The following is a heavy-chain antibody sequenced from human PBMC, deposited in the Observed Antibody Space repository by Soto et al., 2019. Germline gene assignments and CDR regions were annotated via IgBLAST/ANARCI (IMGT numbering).Heavy chain of an antibody. D-gene: IGHD1-20*01. Sequence: QVQLVESGGGVVQPGRSLRLSCAASGFTFSSYGMHWVRQAPGKGLEWVAVLWYDGSNKYYADSVKGRFTISRDNSKNTLYLQMNSLRAEDTAVYYCARGHNWNGNYYMDVWGKGTTVTVSS. CDR3: ARGHNWNGNYYMDV. CDR2: LWYDGSNK. CDR1: GFTFSSYG. J-gene: IGHJ6*03. V-gene: IGHV3-33*01.